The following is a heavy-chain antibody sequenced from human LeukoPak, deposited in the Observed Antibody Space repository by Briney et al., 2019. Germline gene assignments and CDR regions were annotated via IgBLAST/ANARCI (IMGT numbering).Heavy chain of an antibody. Sequence: GGSLRLSCAASGFTFSSYAMHWARQAPGQGLEWMGIINPSAGSTSYAQKFQGRVTMTRDTSTSTVYMELSSLRSEDTAVYYCARALRFLEWLYSGMDVWGQGTTVIVSS. J-gene: IGHJ6*02. CDR1: GFTFSSYA. CDR2: INPSAGST. V-gene: IGHV1-46*01. CDR3: ARALRFLEWLYSGMDV. D-gene: IGHD3-3*01.